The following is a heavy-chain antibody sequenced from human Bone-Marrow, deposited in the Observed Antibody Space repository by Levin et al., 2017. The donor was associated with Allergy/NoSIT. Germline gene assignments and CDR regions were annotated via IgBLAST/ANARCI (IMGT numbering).Heavy chain of an antibody. J-gene: IGHJ2*01. Sequence: GESLKISCKASGYMFTSYGISWVRQAPGQGLEWMGWISTYKGNTDYAQRFQGRVTMTTDTSTSTAYMELRSLRSDDTAVYYCARTYGDYVLVGWYFDLWGHGTLVTVSS. V-gene: IGHV1-18*01. CDR2: ISTYKGNT. D-gene: IGHD4-17*01. CDR1: GYMFTSYG. CDR3: ARTYGDYVLVGWYFDL.